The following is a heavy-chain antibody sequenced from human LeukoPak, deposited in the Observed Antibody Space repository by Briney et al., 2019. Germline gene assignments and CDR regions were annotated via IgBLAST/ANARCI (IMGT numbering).Heavy chain of an antibody. CDR1: GFIFSGFW. J-gene: IGHJ3*01. Sequence: GGSLRLSCAVSGFIFSGFWMSWSRQAPGKGLEWVASINSDGSEGYYADVVKGRFTISRDNAKNSLYLQINSLRAEDTAVYYCARSSYSSSSSVWGQGTMVTVSS. CDR3: ARSSYSSSSSV. V-gene: IGHV3-7*03. D-gene: IGHD6-6*01. CDR2: INSDGSEG.